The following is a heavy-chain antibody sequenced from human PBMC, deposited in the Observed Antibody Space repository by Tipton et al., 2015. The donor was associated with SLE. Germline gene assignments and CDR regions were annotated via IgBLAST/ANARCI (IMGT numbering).Heavy chain of an antibody. CDR3: ARDMVEARAFDI. CDR1: GFTFNRHW. J-gene: IGHJ3*02. V-gene: IGHV3-74*03. CDR2: ISVDGSRT. Sequence: EASGFTFNRHWMHWVRQAPGKGLVWVSRISVDGSRTTYADSVKGRFTISGDNAKNSLYLQMNSLRVEDTAVYYCARDMVEARAFDIWGRGTMVSVSS. D-gene: IGHD4/OR15-4a*01.